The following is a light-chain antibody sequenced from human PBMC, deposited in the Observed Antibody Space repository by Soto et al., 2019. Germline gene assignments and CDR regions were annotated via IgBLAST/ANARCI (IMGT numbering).Light chain of an antibody. CDR1: SSDVGTYNL. Sequence: QSALTQPASVSGSPGQSITISCTGTSSDVGTYNLVSWYQQHPGKAPKLMIYEDSQWPSGVSNRFSGSKSGNTASLTISGLQAEDEADYYCCSYAGYSTVVFGGGTKVTVL. V-gene: IGLV2-23*01. CDR3: CSYAGYSTVV. J-gene: IGLJ2*01. CDR2: EDS.